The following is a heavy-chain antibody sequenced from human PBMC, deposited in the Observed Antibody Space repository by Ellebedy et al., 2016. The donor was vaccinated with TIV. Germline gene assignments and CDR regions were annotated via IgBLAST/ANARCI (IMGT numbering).Heavy chain of an antibody. D-gene: IGHD3-10*01. V-gene: IGHV4-34*01. CDR1: GGSFSGYY. J-gene: IGHJ6*02. CDR2: INHSGST. CDR3: ARRRITMVRGADKPRGYYYYYGMDV. Sequence: SETLSLXXAVYGGSFSGYYWSWIRQPPGKGLEWIGEINHSGSTNYNPSLKSRVTISVDTSKNQFSLKLSSVTAADTAVYYCARRRITMVRGADKPRGYYYYYGMDVWGQGTTVTVSS.